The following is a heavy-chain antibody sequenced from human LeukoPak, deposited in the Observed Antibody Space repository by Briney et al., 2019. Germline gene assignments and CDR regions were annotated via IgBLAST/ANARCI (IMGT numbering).Heavy chain of an antibody. CDR3: ARVMAGAVPWVFDY. CDR2: IYATGST. CDR1: GGSISSYF. V-gene: IGHV4-4*07. J-gene: IGHJ4*01. D-gene: IGHD6-19*01. Sequence: SETLSLTCTVSGGSISSYFWSWIRQPAGKGLEYIGRIYATGSTTYNPSLKSRVTMSVDTSKNQFSLKLTSVTAADTALYYCARVMAGAVPWVFDYWGQGTLVTVSS.